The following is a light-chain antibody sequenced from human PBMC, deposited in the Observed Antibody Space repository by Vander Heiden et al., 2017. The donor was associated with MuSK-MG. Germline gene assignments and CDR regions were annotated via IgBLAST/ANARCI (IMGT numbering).Light chain of an antibody. CDR3: RQYCGSPTT. V-gene: IGKV3-20*01. CDR1: QSASSNN. J-gene: IGKJ1*01. Sequence: IALTQSPGTLSVSPAERANLCCSASQSASSNNLAAYHQKPGQAPRLLIYGGASTAAAMPDRLSGSGSWTAVTLTISRRVPEEVAVDYSRQYCGSPTTFGQGTKVEIK. CDR2: GGA.